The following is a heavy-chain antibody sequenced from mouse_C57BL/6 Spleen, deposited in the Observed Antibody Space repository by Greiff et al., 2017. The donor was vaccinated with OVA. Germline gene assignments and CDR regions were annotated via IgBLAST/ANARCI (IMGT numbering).Heavy chain of an antibody. J-gene: IGHJ2*01. CDR2: IRNKANTHAT. Sequence: EVQGVESGGGLVQPGGSMKLSCAASGFTFSDAWMDWVSQSPETGLEWVAEIRNKANTHATYYAESVKGRFTISREDTKSSVYLQMNSLRAEDTCIYDSTRDYGSSYDYWGQGTTLTVSS. V-gene: IGHV6-6*01. D-gene: IGHD1-1*01. CDR3: TRDYGSSYDY. CDR1: GFTFSDAW.